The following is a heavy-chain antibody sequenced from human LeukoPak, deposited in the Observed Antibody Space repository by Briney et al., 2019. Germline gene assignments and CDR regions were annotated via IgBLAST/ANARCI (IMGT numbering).Heavy chain of an antibody. CDR3: AKDFIARVRGSPPGQ. D-gene: IGHD3-10*01. J-gene: IGHJ4*02. Sequence: RGSLRLSCAASGFTFSSYGMHWVRQAPGKGLEWVAVISYDGFYKYYADSVKGRFTISSDNSKNTLYLQMNSLRTEDTALYYCAKDFIARVRGSPPGQWGQGTLVTVSS. CDR2: ISYDGFYK. CDR1: GFTFSSYG. V-gene: IGHV3-30*18.